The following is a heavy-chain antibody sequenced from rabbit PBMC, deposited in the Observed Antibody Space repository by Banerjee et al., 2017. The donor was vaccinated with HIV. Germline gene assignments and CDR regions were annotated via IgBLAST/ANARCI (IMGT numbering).Heavy chain of an antibody. D-gene: IGHD4-1*01. CDR2: IYAGSSGST. Sequence: QEQLEESGGDLVKPEGSLTLTCTASGIDFSSYGISWVRQVPGKGLEWIACIYAGSSGSTHYASWAKGRFTISKTSSTTVTLQMTSLTAADTATYFCARDLAGVIGWNFGLWGQGTLVTVS. CDR3: ARDLAGVIGWNFGL. V-gene: IGHV1S45*01. J-gene: IGHJ4*01. CDR1: GIDFSSYG.